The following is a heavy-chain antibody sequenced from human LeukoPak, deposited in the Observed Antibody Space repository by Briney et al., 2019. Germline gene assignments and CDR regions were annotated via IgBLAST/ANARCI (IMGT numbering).Heavy chain of an antibody. CDR2: ISSSSTI. J-gene: IGHJ6*02. CDR3: ARDELSKDYYYYGMDV. V-gene: IGHV3-48*01. D-gene: IGHD1-26*01. CDR1: GFTFSSYS. Sequence: GGSLRLSGAASGFTFSSYSMNWVRQAPGKGLEWVSYISSSSTIYYADSVKGRFTISRDNSKNTLYLQMNSLRAEDTAVYYCARDELSKDYYYYGMDVWGQGTTVTVSS.